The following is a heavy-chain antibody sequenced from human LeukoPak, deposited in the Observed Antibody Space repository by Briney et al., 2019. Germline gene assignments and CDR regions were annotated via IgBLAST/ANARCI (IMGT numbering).Heavy chain of an antibody. J-gene: IGHJ4*02. V-gene: IGHV4-39*07. CDR2: IYYSGST. CDR1: GFTFSSYW. CDR3: ARAPIQDTAMIDY. Sequence: TGGSLRLSCAASGFTFSSYWMSWIRQPPGKGLEWIGSIYYSGSTYYNPSLKSRVTISVDTSKNQFSLKLSSVTAADTAVYYCARAPIQDTAMIDYWGQGTLVTVSS. D-gene: IGHD5-18*01.